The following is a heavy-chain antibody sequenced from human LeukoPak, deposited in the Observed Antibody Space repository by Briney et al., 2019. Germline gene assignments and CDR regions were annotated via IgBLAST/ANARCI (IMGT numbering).Heavy chain of an antibody. D-gene: IGHD2-15*01. V-gene: IGHV3-23*01. Sequence: GGSLRLSCAASGFTFGSYAMTWVRQAPGKGLEWVALVTGTSGGSTIATFYADSVKGRFTISRDNSNNTLFLQMSSLRDEDTAIYYCSKDPASGYCRASWCRYSPSDSWGQGTLVTVSS. CDR3: SKDPASGYCRASWCRYSPSDS. CDR1: GFTFGSYA. J-gene: IGHJ4*02. CDR2: VTGTSGGSTIAT.